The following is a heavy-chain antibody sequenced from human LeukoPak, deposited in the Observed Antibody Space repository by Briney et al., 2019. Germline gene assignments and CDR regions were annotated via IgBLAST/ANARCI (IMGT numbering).Heavy chain of an antibody. CDR1: GYTFTGYY. CDR3: ARVKPLGCSSTSCYNAFDI. CDR2: INPNSGGT. V-gene: IGHV1-2*02. J-gene: IGHJ3*02. D-gene: IGHD2-2*02. Sequence: GASVKVSCKASGYTFTGYYMHWVRQAPGQGLEWMGWINPNSGGTNYAQKFQGRVTMTRDTSISTAYMELSRLRSDDAAVYYCARVKPLGCSSTSCYNAFDIWSQGTMVTVSS.